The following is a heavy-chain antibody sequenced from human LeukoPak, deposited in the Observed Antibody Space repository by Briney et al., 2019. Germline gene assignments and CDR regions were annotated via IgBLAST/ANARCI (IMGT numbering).Heavy chain of an antibody. J-gene: IGHJ4*02. CDR3: ARIRITGTTAID. Sequence: SGPTLVNPTQTLTLTCTFSGFSLSTSGMCVSWIRQPPGKALEWLARIDWDDDKYYSTSLKTRLTISKDTSKNQVVLTMTNMEPVDTATYYCARIRITGTTAIDWGQGTLVTVSS. CDR1: GFSLSTSGMC. D-gene: IGHD1-20*01. V-gene: IGHV2-70*11. CDR2: IDWDDDK.